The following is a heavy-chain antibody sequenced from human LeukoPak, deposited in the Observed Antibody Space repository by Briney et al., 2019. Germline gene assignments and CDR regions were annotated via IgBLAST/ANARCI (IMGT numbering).Heavy chain of an antibody. V-gene: IGHV4-4*07. CDR2: IYTSGST. D-gene: IGHD2-2*01. J-gene: IGHJ4*02. Sequence: PSETLSLTCTVSGGSTSSYYWSWIRQPAGKGLEWIGRIYTSGSTNYNPSLKSRVTMSVDTSKNQFSLKLSSVTAADTAVYYCARDGGYCSSTSCPPFDYWGQGTLVTVSS. CDR3: ARDGGYCSSTSCPPFDY. CDR1: GGSTSSYY.